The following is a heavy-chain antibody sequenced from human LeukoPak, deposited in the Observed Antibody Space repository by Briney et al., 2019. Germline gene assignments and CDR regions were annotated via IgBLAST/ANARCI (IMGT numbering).Heavy chain of an antibody. CDR3: VRSDCGSASCYTGSN. D-gene: IGHD2-2*02. J-gene: IGHJ4*02. CDR2: ISSDGGTT. Sequence: PGGSLRLPCAASGFTFSSYTMHWVRQAPGKGLAYVSGISSDGGTTYYGNSVKGRFTISRDNSKNTVYLQMGSLRAEDMAVYYCVRSDCGSASCYTGSNWGQGTLVTVSS. CDR1: GFTFSSYT. V-gene: IGHV3-64*01.